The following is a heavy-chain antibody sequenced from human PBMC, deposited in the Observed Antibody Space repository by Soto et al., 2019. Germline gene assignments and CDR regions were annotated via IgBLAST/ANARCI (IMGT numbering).Heavy chain of an antibody. V-gene: IGHV4-34*01. CDR1: GGSFSGYY. Sequence: SETLSLTCAVYGGSFSGYYWSWIRQPPGKGLEWIGEINHSGSTNYNPSLKSRVTISVDTSKNQFSLKLSSVTAADTAVYYCARGECSGGSCYSGLDYWGQGTLVTVSS. CDR3: ARGECSGGSCYSGLDY. CDR2: INHSGST. D-gene: IGHD2-15*01. J-gene: IGHJ4*02.